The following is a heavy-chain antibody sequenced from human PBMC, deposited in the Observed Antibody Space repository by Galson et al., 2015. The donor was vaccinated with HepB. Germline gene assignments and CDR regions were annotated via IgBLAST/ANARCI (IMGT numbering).Heavy chain of an antibody. V-gene: IGHV1-2*04. J-gene: IGHJ4*02. CDR3: AINSGSYSGPLSFDY. CDR1: GYTFTGYY. D-gene: IGHD1-26*01. Sequence: SVKVSCKASGYTFTGYYMHWVRQAPGQGLEWMGWINPNSGGTNYAQKFQGWVTMTRDTSISTAYMELSRLRSDDTAVYYCAINSGSYSGPLSFDYWGQGTLGTVSS. CDR2: INPNSGGT.